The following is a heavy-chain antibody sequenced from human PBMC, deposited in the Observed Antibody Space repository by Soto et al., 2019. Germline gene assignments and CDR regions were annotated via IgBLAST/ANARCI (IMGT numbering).Heavy chain of an antibody. CDR2: IRASGDDT. V-gene: IGHV3-23*01. CDR3: ARPRGSHNAFDI. Sequence: QPGGSLRLSCVASGFTFDTYTMNRVRQAPGKGLEWVSFIRASGDDTLYADSVKGRFTISRDKSKTTLYLQMNSLRPEDTAVYYCARPRGSHNAFDIWGQGTMVTVSS. D-gene: IGHD3-16*01. CDR1: GFTFDTYT. J-gene: IGHJ3*02.